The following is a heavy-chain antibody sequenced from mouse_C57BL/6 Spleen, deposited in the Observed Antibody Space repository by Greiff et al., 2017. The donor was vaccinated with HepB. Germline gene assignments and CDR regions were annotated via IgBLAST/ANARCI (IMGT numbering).Heavy chain of an antibody. Sequence: EVQLQQSGPELVKPGASVKMSCKASGYTFTDYNMHWVKQSHGKSLEWIGYINPNNGGTSYNQKFKGKATLTVNKSSSTAYIELRSLTSEDSAVYYCAIPLDGYYVWFAYWGQGTLVTVSA. CDR2: INPNNGGT. D-gene: IGHD2-3*01. V-gene: IGHV1-22*01. CDR3: AIPLDGYYVWFAY. J-gene: IGHJ3*01. CDR1: GYTFTDYN.